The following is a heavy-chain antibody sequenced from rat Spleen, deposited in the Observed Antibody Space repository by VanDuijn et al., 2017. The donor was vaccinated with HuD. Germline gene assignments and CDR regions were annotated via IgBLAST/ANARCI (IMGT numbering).Heavy chain of an antibody. V-gene: IGHV3-1*01. CDR2: ISYSGGT. Sequence: EVQLQESGPGLVKPSQSLSLTCSVTGYSITSNFWGWIRKFPGNKMEWMGYISYSGGTSYNPSLKSRISISRDTSKNQFFLQVNSVTTEDTATYYCARWVIYNTPFDYWGRGVMVTVSS. CDR3: ARWVIYNTPFDY. J-gene: IGHJ2*01. CDR1: GYSITSNF. D-gene: IGHD4-1*01.